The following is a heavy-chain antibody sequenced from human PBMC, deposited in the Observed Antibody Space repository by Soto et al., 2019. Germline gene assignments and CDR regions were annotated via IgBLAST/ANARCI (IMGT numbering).Heavy chain of an antibody. CDR3: VKDRSTSDWYGYFDY. CDR1: GFTFNTQA. Sequence: EVQLLESGGGLEQPGGSLRLSCAASGFTFNTQAMSWVSQAPGKGLEWVSSISVSGDNTYNADAVKGRFTISRDNSKNTLYLQMNSLRAEDTAVYYCVKDRSTSDWYGYFDYWGQGTLVTVSS. CDR2: ISVSGDNT. D-gene: IGHD6-19*01. V-gene: IGHV3-23*01. J-gene: IGHJ4*02.